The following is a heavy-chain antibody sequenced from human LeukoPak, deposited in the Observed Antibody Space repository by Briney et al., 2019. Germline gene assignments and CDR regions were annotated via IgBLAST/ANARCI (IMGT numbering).Heavy chain of an antibody. J-gene: IGHJ5*02. CDR2: INPNSGGT. D-gene: IGHD6-13*01. Sequence: ASVKVSCKASGYTFTGYYMHWVRQAPGQGLEWMGWINPNSGGTNYAQRSQGRGTMTRDTSIRTAYMELSRLRSDDTAVYYCARERAAAGTRGWFAPWGQGTLVTVYS. CDR1: GYTFTGYY. CDR3: ARERAAAGTRGWFAP. V-gene: IGHV1-2*02.